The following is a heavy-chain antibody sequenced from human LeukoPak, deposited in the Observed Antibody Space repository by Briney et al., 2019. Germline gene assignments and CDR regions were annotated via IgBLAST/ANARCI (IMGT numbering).Heavy chain of an antibody. CDR2: FDPEGGET. CDR3: GIGRKFDWLLCHH. D-gene: IGHD3-9*01. Sequence: SVKVSCKISGYTLTDVSMHWVRPAPGKGLEWMGGFDPEGGETIYAQKFQGRVTMTEDPSADTAYMELRSLSSEDTAVYYCGIGRKFDWLLCHHWGQGTLVTVSS. J-gene: IGHJ5*02. CDR1: GYTLTDVS. V-gene: IGHV1-24*01.